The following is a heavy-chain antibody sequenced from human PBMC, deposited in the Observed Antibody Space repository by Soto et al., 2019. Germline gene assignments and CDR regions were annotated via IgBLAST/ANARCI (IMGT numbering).Heavy chain of an antibody. CDR1: GGSISSYY. D-gene: IGHD2-2*01. V-gene: IGHV4-59*12. Sequence: SETLSLTCTVSGGSISSYYWSWIRQPPGKGLEWIGYIYYSVRTNYNPSLKSRVTISVYTSKNQFSLKLSSVTAADTAVYYCARVSCSSNSCCIGFDFIAYNWLDHWGQ. J-gene: IGHJ5*02. CDR2: IYYSVRT. CDR3: ARVSCSSNSCCIGFDFIAYNWLDH.